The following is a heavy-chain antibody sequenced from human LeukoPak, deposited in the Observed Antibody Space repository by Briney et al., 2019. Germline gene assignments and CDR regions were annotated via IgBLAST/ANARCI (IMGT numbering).Heavy chain of an antibody. CDR2: IYTSGST. D-gene: IGHD3-22*01. Sequence: SETLSLTCTVSGGSISSYYWSWIRQPAGKGLEWIGRIYTSGSTNYNPSLKSRVTMSVDTSRNQFSLKLSSVTAADTAVYYSAREGYYYDSSGVGYFDLWGRGTLVTVSS. V-gene: IGHV4-4*07. CDR3: AREGYYYDSSGVGYFDL. CDR1: GGSISSYY. J-gene: IGHJ2*01.